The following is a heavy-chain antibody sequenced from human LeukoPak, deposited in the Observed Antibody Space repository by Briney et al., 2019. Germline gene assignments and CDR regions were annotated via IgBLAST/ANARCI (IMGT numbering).Heavy chain of an antibody. CDR3: AKSSVNWYCSSTSCYTPFDY. D-gene: IGHD2-2*02. J-gene: IGHJ4*02. V-gene: IGHV3-23*01. CDR1: GFTFSSYA. Sequence: PGGSLRLSCAASGFTFSSYAMSWVRQAPGKGLEWVSAISGSGGSTYYADSVKGRFTISRDNSKNTLYLQMNSLRAEDTAVYYCAKSSVNWYCSSTSCYTPFDYWGQGTLVTVSS. CDR2: ISGSGGST.